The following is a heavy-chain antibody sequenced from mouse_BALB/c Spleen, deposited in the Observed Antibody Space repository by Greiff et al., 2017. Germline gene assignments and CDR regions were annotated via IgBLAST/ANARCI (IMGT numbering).Heavy chain of an antibody. J-gene: IGHJ4*01. Sequence: EVKLMESGGGLVKPGGSLKLSCAASGSTFSDYYMYWVRQTPEKRLEWVATISDGGSYTYYPDSVKGRFTISRDNAKNNLYLQMSSLKSEDTAMYYCARDGLRRAMDYWGQGTSVTVSS. CDR2: ISDGGSYT. CDR1: GSTFSDYY. CDR3: ARDGLRRAMDY. V-gene: IGHV5-4*02. D-gene: IGHD2-2*01.